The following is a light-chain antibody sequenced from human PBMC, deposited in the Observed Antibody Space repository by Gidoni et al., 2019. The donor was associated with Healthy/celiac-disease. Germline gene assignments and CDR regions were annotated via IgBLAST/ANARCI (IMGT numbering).Light chain of an antibody. CDR1: SSNIGAGYD. CDR3: QSYDSSLSVWV. Sequence: QSVLTQPPSVSGAPGQRVTISCTGSSSNIGAGYDVHWYQQLPGTAPNLLIYGNSNRPSGVPDRFSGSKSGTSASLAIPGLQAEDEADYSCQSYDSSLSVWVFGGGTKLTVL. J-gene: IGLJ3*02. CDR2: GNS. V-gene: IGLV1-40*01.